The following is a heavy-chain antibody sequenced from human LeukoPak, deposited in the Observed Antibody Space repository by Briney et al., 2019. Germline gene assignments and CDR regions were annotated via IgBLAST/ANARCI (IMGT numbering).Heavy chain of an antibody. J-gene: IGHJ4*02. CDR2: ISSSNSYT. Sequence: GGSLRLSCAASGFIFSDYYMSWIRQAPGKGLEWVSYISSSNSYTNYTDSVKGRFTISRDNAKKSLYLEMNSLRAEDTAVYYCARDFTTWGYSGLFDYWGQGTLVTVSS. D-gene: IGHD1-26*01. CDR3: ARDFTTWGYSGLFDY. V-gene: IGHV3-11*06. CDR1: GFIFSDYY.